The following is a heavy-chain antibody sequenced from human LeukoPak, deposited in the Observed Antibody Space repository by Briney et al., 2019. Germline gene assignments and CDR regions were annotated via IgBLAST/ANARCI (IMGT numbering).Heavy chain of an antibody. Sequence: SETLSLTCAVYGGSFSGYYWSWIRQPPGKGLEWIGEINHSGSTNYNPSLKSRVTISVDTSKNQFSLKLSSVTAADTAVYYCAREVRNYDILTGRHYYFDYWGQGTLVTVSS. J-gene: IGHJ4*02. CDR2: INHSGST. CDR3: AREVRNYDILTGRHYYFDY. V-gene: IGHV4-34*01. D-gene: IGHD3-9*01. CDR1: GGSFSGYY.